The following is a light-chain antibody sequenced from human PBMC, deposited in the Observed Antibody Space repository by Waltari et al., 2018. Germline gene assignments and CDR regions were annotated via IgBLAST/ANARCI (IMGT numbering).Light chain of an antibody. CDR1: SRDVGSNNF. V-gene: IGLV2-11*01. Sequence: QSALTQPRSVSGSPGQYVTISCTGTSRDVGSNNFVSWYQHHPDKAPKLIIYEINKRPSGVPDRFSGSKSGNTASLTISGLQAEDEADYYCCSCVGRNIYWVFGGGTKLTVL. CDR2: EIN. CDR3: CSCVGRNIYWV. J-gene: IGLJ3*02.